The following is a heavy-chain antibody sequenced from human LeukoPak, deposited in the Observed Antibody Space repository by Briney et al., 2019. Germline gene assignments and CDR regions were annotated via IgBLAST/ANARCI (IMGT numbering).Heavy chain of an antibody. J-gene: IGHJ6*02. CDR2: ISSSSTTI. D-gene: IGHD3-3*01. CDR3: ARVMGLLEWSYYYYYGMDV. CDR1: GFTFSSYR. Sequence: GGSLRLSCEASGFTFSSYRMNWVRQAPGKGLEWVSYISSSSTTIYYADSVKGRFTISRDNAKNSLYLQMNSLRAEDTAVYYCARVMGLLEWSYYYYYGMDVWGQGTTVTVSS. V-gene: IGHV3-48*01.